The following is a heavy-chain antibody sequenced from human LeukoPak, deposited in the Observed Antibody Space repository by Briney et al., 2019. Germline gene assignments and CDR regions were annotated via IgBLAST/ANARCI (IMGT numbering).Heavy chain of an antibody. D-gene: IGHD5-12*01. V-gene: IGHV3-15*01. Sequence: PGGSLRLSCAASGFIFSDYYMSWIRQAPGKGLEWVGRIKSKTDGGTTDYAAPVKGRFTISRDDSKNTLYLQMNSLKTEDTAVYYCTSGGYEYYYYYYYMDVWGKGTTVTVSS. CDR2: IKSKTDGGTT. CDR1: GFIFSDYY. CDR3: TSGGYEYYYYYYYMDV. J-gene: IGHJ6*03.